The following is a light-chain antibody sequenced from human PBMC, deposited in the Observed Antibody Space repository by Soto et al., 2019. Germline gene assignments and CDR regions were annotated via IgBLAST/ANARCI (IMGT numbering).Light chain of an antibody. V-gene: IGKV3-15*01. CDR2: GAS. J-gene: IGKJ1*01. CDR3: QQYNNWPPWT. CDR1: QSIASY. Sequence: EIVLTQSPDTLSLSPGERATLSCRASQSIASYSLAWYQQKPGQAPRLLIYGASTRATGIPARFSGSGSGTEFTLTISSLQSEDFAVYSCQQYNNWPPWTFGQGTKVDIK.